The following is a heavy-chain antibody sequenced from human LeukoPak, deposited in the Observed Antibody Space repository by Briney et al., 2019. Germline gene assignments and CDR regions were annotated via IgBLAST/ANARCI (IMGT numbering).Heavy chain of an antibody. CDR1: GGSISSGDYY. CDR2: IYYSGST. J-gene: IGHJ3*02. CDR3: ARGGRWVGYDILTGSHAFDI. Sequence: SQTLSLTCTVSGGSISSGDYYWSWIRQPPGKGLEWIGYIYYSGSTYYNPSLKSRVTISVDTSKNQYSLKLSSMTAADTAVYYCARGGRWVGYDILTGSHAFDIWGQGTMVTVSS. V-gene: IGHV4-30-4*01. D-gene: IGHD3-9*01.